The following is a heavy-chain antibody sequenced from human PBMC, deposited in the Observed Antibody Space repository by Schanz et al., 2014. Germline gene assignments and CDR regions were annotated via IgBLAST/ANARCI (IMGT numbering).Heavy chain of an antibody. CDR2: INPSGGST. CDR3: ARDGEAAAGCDY. J-gene: IGHJ4*02. D-gene: IGHD6-13*01. CDR1: GYTFTSYY. Sequence: QVQLVQSGVEVKRPGASVKVSCKASGYTFTSYYMHWVRQAPGQGLEWMGIINPSGGSTSYAQKFQGRVTMTRDTSTSTVYMELSSLRSEDTAVYYCARDGEAAAGCDYWGQGTLVTGSS. V-gene: IGHV1-46*03.